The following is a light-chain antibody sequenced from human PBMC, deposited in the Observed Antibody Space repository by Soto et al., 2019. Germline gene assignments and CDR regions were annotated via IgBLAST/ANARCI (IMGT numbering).Light chain of an antibody. CDR3: QTYDSANRAVV. Sequence: NFMLTQPHSVSESPGQTVTISCTGSSGSIASNNVQWYQRRPGSAPTTVISDDHQRPSGVPDRFSGSIDSSSNSASLTISGLQAEDEADYYCQTYDSANRAVVFGGGTKLTVL. J-gene: IGLJ3*02. V-gene: IGLV6-57*02. CDR2: DDH. CDR1: SGSIASNN.